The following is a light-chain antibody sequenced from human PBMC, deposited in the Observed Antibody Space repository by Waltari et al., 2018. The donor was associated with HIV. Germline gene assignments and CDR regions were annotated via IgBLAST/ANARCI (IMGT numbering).Light chain of an antibody. CDR3: QQYGNSPPYT. CDR1: QSVSSGY. V-gene: IGKV3-20*01. J-gene: IGKJ2*01. CDR2: GAS. Sequence: EIVLTQSPGTLSLSPGERATLSCRASQSVSSGYLAWYQQKPGQAPRVLIYGASSRATGITDRFSGSGSGTDFTLTISRLEPEDFAVYYCQQYGNSPPYTFGQGTKLEIK.